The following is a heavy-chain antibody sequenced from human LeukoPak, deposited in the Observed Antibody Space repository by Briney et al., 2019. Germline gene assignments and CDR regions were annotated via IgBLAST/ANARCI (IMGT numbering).Heavy chain of an antibody. CDR3: IWGAGGKFDY. D-gene: IGHD2-15*01. CDR1: GFTFRNAW. J-gene: IGHJ4*02. Sequence: GGSLRLSCAASGFTFRNAWMSWVRQAPGKGLEWVGRLKSKTDGGTTDYAAPVKGRFTISRDDSKNSLYLQMNSLKSEDTAVYYCIWGAGGKFDYWGQGTLVTVSS. V-gene: IGHV3-15*01. CDR2: LKSKTDGGTT.